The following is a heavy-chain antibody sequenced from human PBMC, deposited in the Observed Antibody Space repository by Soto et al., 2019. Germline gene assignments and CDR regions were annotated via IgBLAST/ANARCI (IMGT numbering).Heavy chain of an antibody. CDR1: GFTFSSHA. J-gene: IGHJ5*02. CDR3: ARDLGVVPAAISTYGRGAGNWFDP. CDR2: ISYDGSNK. D-gene: IGHD2-2*01. Sequence: GGSLRLSCAASGFTFSSHAMHWVRQAPGKXLEWVAVISYDGSNKNYADSVKGRFTISRDNSKNTLYLQMNSLRAEDTAVYYCARDLGVVPAAISTYGRGAGNWFDPWGQGTLVTVSS. V-gene: IGHV3-30-3*01.